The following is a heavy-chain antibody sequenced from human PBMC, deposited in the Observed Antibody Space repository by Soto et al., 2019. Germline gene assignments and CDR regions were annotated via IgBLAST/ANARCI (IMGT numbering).Heavy chain of an antibody. J-gene: IGHJ6*02. CDR3: ARADYYDSSGGRGYYYYGMDV. V-gene: IGHV3-21*01. CDR2: ISSSSSYI. D-gene: IGHD3-22*01. CDR1: GFTFSSYS. Sequence: GGSLRLSCAASGFTFSSYSMNWVRQAPGKGLEWVSSISSSSSYIYYADSVKGRFTISRDNAKNSLYLQMNSLRAEDTAVYYCARADYYDSSGGRGYYYYGMDVWGQGTTVTVSS.